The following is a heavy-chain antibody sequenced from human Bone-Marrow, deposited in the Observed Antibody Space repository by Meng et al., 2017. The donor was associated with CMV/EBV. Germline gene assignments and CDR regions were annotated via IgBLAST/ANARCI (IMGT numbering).Heavy chain of an antibody. J-gene: IGHJ4*02. CDR2: IIPILGIA. CDR3: ARSISRVFGVVRPLDY. Sequence: SVKVSCKASGGTFSSYAISWVRQAPGQGLEWMGGIIPILGIANYAQKFQGRVTITADKSTSTAYMELSSLRSEDTAVYYCARSISRVFGVVRPLDYWGQGTLVTVSS. V-gene: IGHV1-69*10. CDR1: GGTFSSYA. D-gene: IGHD3-3*01.